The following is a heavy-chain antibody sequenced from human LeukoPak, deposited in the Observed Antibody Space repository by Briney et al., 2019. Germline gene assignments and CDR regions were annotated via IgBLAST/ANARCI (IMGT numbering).Heavy chain of an antibody. CDR3: ASGRDIWFGELLQTNWFDP. CDR2: ISSGGSTI. J-gene: IGHJ5*02. Sequence: GGSLRLSCAASGFTFSSYEMNWVRQAPGKGLEWVSYISSGGSTIYYADSVKGRFTISRDNAKNSLYLQMNSLRAEDTAVYYCASGRDIWFGELLQTNWFDPWGQGTLVTVSS. CDR1: GFTFSSYE. D-gene: IGHD3-10*01. V-gene: IGHV3-48*03.